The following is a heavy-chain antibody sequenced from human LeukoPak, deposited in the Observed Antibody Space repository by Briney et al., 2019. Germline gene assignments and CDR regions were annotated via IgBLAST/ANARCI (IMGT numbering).Heavy chain of an antibody. CDR2: LSASGDST. V-gene: IGHV3-23*01. J-gene: IGHJ6*03. CDR3: AKGYLNMDV. CDR1: GFTFSSYE. D-gene: IGHD2-2*02. Sequence: PGGSLRLSCAASGFTFSSYEMNWVRQAPGKGLEWVSALSASGDSTYYADSVKGRFTVSRDNSKDTLYLQMNSLRAEDTAVYYCAKGYLNMDVWAKGTTVTLSS.